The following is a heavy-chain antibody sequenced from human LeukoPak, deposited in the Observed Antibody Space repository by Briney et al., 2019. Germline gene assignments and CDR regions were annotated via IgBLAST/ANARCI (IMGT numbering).Heavy chain of an antibody. Sequence: PSETLSLTCTVSDGSSSSSSWNWIRQPPGKGLEWIGYIHYSGSTKYNPSLESRVTISVDTSKNQISLNMRSVTAADTAIYYCARRQQTGGDNGLHNWFDPWGQGILVTVSS. D-gene: IGHD5-24*01. CDR1: DGSSSSSS. J-gene: IGHJ5*02. CDR2: IHYSGST. CDR3: ARRQQTGGDNGLHNWFDP. V-gene: IGHV4-59*08.